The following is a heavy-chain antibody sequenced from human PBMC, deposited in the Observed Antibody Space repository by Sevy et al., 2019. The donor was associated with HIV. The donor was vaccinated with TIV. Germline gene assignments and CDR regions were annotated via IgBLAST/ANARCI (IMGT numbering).Heavy chain of an antibody. CDR1: GFSFSTYA. J-gene: IGHJ4*02. V-gene: IGHV3-23*01. D-gene: IGHD3-3*01. CDR3: GKVSIFGVGGFYDY. CDR2: ISGSGTST. Sequence: GGSLRLSCAASGFSFSTYAMTWVRQAPGKGLEWVSGISGSGTSTYYTDSVKGRLTISRDNSKKTVYLQMNNLRAEDTAVYYCGKVSIFGVGGFYDYWGQGTLVTVSS.